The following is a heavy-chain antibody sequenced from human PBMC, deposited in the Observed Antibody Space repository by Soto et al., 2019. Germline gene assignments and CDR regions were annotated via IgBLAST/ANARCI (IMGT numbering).Heavy chain of an antibody. D-gene: IGHD2-2*01. Sequence: GGSLRLSCAASGFTFSSYGMHWVRQAPGKGLEWVAVIWYDGSNKYYADSVKGRFTISKDNSKNTLYLQMNSLRAEDTAVYYCARGVHIVVVPAASYFDYWGQGTLVTVSS. J-gene: IGHJ4*02. CDR3: ARGVHIVVVPAASYFDY. V-gene: IGHV3-33*01. CDR2: IWYDGSNK. CDR1: GFTFSSYG.